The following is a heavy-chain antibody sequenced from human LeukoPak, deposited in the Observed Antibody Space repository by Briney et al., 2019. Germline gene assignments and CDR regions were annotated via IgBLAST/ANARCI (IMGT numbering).Heavy chain of an antibody. CDR3: ARLPGIVATIERYFDY. CDR2: IYPGDSDT. V-gene: IGHV5-51*01. CDR1: GYSFSSYW. J-gene: IGHJ4*02. D-gene: IGHD5-12*01. Sequence: GESLKISCKGSGYSFSSYWIGWVRQMPGKGLEWMGIIYPGDSDTRYSPSFQGQVTISADKSISTAYLQWSSLKASDTAMYYCARLPGIVATIERYFDYWGQGTLVTVSS.